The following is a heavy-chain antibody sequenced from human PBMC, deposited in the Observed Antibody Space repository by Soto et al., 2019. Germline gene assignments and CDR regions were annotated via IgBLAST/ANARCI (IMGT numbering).Heavy chain of an antibody. Sequence: EVQLLESGGGLVQPGGSLRLSCAASGFTFSTYEMNWVRQAPGKGLEWVSYISSSGDTMYYADSVKGRFTISRDNAKNSLYLQMNSVRAEDTAVYYCATRSGGGGAFDFWGQGTMVTVSS. V-gene: IGHV3-48*03. D-gene: IGHD3-10*01. CDR1: GFTFSTYE. J-gene: IGHJ3*01. CDR3: ATRSGGGGAFDF. CDR2: ISSSGDTM.